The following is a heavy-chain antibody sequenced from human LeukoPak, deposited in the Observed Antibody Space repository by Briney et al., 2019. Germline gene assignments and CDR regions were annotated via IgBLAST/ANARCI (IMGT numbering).Heavy chain of an antibody. J-gene: IGHJ4*02. Sequence: PGGSLRLSCAASGFTFSSYAMSWVRQAPGKGLEWVSSISGSDGSTYYVDSVKGRFTISRDNSKNTLYLQTNSLRAEDTAVYYCAKDRSSTWFFDYWGQGTLVTVSS. CDR3: AKDRSSTWFFDY. V-gene: IGHV3-23*01. CDR2: ISGSDGST. D-gene: IGHD6-13*01. CDR1: GFTFSSYA.